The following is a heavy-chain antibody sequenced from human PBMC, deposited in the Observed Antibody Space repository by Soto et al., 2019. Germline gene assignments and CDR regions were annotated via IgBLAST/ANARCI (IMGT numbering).Heavy chain of an antibody. V-gene: IGHV1-18*01. Sequence: QVQLVQSGGEVKKPGASVKVSCKASGYIFNSFGISWVRQAPGQGLEWVGWINAYTGNTKYAQNFQGRVTMTTDTSTSTAYMELRSLRSDDTAVYYCARRWTTGEIDYWGQGTLVTVSS. J-gene: IGHJ4*02. CDR2: INAYTGNT. CDR3: ARRWTTGEIDY. D-gene: IGHD4-17*01. CDR1: GYIFNSFG.